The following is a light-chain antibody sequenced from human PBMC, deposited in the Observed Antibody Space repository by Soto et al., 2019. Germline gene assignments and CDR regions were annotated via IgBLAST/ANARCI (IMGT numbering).Light chain of an antibody. V-gene: IGKV1-9*01. CDR2: LAS. J-gene: IGKJ1*01. CDR1: QDISNY. CDR3: QQLESDPPWT. Sequence: IQLTQSPSSLSASVGDRVTVTCRASQDISNYLAWYQQSPGRAPKLLIYLASTLESGVPSRFSGSGSGTDFTLPISSLQPEDFATYYCQQLESDPPWTFGQGTRVEIK.